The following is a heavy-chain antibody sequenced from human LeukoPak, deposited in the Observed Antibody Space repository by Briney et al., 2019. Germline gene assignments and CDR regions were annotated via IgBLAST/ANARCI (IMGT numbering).Heavy chain of an antibody. CDR2: ISWNSGNI. CDR3: AKAEGFFGGYYDH. J-gene: IGHJ4*02. V-gene: IGHV3-9*01. CDR1: GFTFNDYG. Sequence: GGSLRLSCAASGFTFNDYGMHWVRQAPGKGLEWVSGISWNSGNIDYADSVKGRFTISRDNAKNSLFLQMNSLRPEDTAFYYCAKAEGFFGGYYDHWGQGTLVTVSS. D-gene: IGHD4-23*01.